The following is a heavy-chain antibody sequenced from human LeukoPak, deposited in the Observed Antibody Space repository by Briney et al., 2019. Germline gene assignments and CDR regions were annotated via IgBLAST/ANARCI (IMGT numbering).Heavy chain of an antibody. CDR1: GFTFSTNA. CDR2: ISASGGST. D-gene: IGHD5-18*01. V-gene: IGHV3-23*01. CDR3: ARDGYSYGYAY. J-gene: IGHJ4*02. Sequence: GGSLRLSCAASGFTFSTNAMNWVRQAPGKGLEWVSGISASGGSTYYADSVKGRFTISRDNAKNSLYLQMNSLRAEDTAVYYCARDGYSYGYAYWGQGTLVTVSS.